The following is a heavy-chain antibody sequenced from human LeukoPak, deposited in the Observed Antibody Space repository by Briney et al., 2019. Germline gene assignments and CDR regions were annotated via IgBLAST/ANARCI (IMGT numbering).Heavy chain of an antibody. J-gene: IGHJ6*03. CDR1: GGSFSGYY. V-gene: IGHV4-34*01. CDR3: ARLVKDYYGSGSYYNPSSYYYMDV. D-gene: IGHD3-10*01. Sequence: SETLSLTCAVYGGSFSGYYWSWIRQPPGKGLEWIGEINHSGSTNYNPSLKSRVTISVDTSKNQFSLKLSSVTAADTAVYYCARLVKDYYGSGSYYNPSSYYYMDVWGKGTTVTISS. CDR2: INHSGST.